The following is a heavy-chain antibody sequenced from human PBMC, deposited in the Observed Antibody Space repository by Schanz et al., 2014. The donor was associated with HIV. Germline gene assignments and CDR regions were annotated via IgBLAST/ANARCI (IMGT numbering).Heavy chain of an antibody. V-gene: IGHV3-23*04. Sequence: EVQLVESGGGLVKPGRSLRLSCAASGFTFSSHWMHWVRQAPGKGLVWVSAISGSISTTFYADSVKGRFTISRDKSKNTLYLQMTTLRTEDTAVYYCAKPEYDSRGNSQSHFDSWGQGTLVTVSS. J-gene: IGHJ4*02. D-gene: IGHD3-22*01. CDR1: GFTFSSHW. CDR2: ISGSISTT. CDR3: AKPEYDSRGNSQSHFDS.